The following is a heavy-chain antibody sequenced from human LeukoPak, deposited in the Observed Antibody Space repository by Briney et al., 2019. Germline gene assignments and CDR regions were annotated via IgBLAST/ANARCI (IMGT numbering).Heavy chain of an antibody. J-gene: IGHJ6*04. Sequence: SETLSLTCTVSGGSVSDYYWSWIRQSPGKGLEWIGYIYYTGTTSYNPSLRSRVTMPADTSKNQFSLKLSSVTAADTAVYYCARRRAVAGRLDVWGKGTTVTVSS. CDR1: GGSVSDYY. CDR3: ARRRAVAGRLDV. D-gene: IGHD6-19*01. CDR2: IYYTGTT. V-gene: IGHV4-59*02.